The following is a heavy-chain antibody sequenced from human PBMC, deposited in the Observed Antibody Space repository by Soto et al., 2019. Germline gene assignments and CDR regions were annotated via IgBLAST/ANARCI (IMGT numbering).Heavy chain of an antibody. CDR1: GYTFTGYY. V-gene: IGHV1-2*04. Sequence: ASVKVSCKASGYTFTGYYMHWVRQAPGQGLEWMGWINPNSGGTNYAQKFQGWVTMTRDTSISTAYMELSRLRSDDTAVYYCARSGCSSTSCYESYYYGMDVWGQGTTVTV. D-gene: IGHD2-2*01. J-gene: IGHJ6*02. CDR2: INPNSGGT. CDR3: ARSGCSSTSCYESYYYGMDV.